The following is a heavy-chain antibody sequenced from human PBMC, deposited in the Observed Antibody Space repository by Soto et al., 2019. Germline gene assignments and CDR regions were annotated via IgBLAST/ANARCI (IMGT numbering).Heavy chain of an antibody. Sequence: LRLSCAASGFTFSSYWMSWVRQAPGKGLEWVANIKQDGSEKYYVDSVKGRFTISRDNAKNSLYLQMNSLRAEDTAVYYCARDLGSGYYYEARFFDYWGQGTLVTVSS. CDR1: GFTFSSYW. CDR2: IKQDGSEK. D-gene: IGHD3-22*01. CDR3: ARDLGSGYYYEARFFDY. J-gene: IGHJ4*02. V-gene: IGHV3-7*03.